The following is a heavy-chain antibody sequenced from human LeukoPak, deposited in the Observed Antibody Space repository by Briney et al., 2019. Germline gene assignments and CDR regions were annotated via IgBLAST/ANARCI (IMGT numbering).Heavy chain of an antibody. CDR2: FDPEDGET. V-gene: IGHV1-24*01. CDR3: ATHSSGYYYVNPLWQH. J-gene: IGHJ1*01. D-gene: IGHD3-22*01. Sequence: ASVKVSCKVSGCILTELSMHWVRQAPGKGLEWMGGFDPEDGETIYAQKFQGRITMTEDTATDTAYMELSSLRSEDPAVYYCATHSSGYYYVNPLWQHWGQGTLVTVSS. CDR1: GCILTELS.